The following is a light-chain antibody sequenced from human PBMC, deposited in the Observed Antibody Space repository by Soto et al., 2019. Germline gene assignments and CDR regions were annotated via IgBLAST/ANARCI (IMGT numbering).Light chain of an antibody. CDR3: QRHNSNPWT. CDR2: DAS. Sequence: DIQMTQSPSTLSASVGDRVTITCRASQSISSWLAWYQQKPGKAPKLLIYDASSLESGGPSRFSGSGSGTEFTLTIRSLQPDDFETYYCQRHNSNPWTFGQAPKVDI. J-gene: IGKJ1*01. CDR1: QSISSW. V-gene: IGKV1-5*01.